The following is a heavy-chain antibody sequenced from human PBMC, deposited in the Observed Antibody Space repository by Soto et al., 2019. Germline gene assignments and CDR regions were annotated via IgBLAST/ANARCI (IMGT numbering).Heavy chain of an antibody. J-gene: IGHJ4*02. CDR3: ARWYGGNSGDY. Sequence: QVQLVQSGAEVKKPGASVKVSCKASGYTFTSYDINWVRQATGQGPEWMGWMNPNSGDTHYAQTFQGGVTMSRNSFISPDYMELCGLRSEDTAMDYCARWYGGNSGDYWGQGTLVTVSA. CDR2: MNPNSGDT. D-gene: IGHD2-21*02. V-gene: IGHV1-8*01. CDR1: GYTFTSYD.